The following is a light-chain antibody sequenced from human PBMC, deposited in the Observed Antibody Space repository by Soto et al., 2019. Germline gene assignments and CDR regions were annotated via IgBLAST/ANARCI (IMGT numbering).Light chain of an antibody. V-gene: IGKV3-11*01. Sequence: EIVLTQSPVTLSLSPGERATLSCRASQSVSNYLAWYQQRPGQAPRLLIYDAFKRATGIPARFSGSGSGTAFTLTISSLEPEDFAVYHCQQRSNWPPITFGQGTRLEI. J-gene: IGKJ5*01. CDR2: DAF. CDR3: QQRSNWPPIT. CDR1: QSVSNY.